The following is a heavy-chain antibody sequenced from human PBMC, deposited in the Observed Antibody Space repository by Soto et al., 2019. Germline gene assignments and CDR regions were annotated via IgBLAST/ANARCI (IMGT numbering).Heavy chain of an antibody. J-gene: IGHJ3*02. CDR2: IYYSGST. D-gene: IGHD3-3*01. CDR3: ARRIVVVTIFGVVIESDDAFDI. Sequence: SETLSLTCTVSGGSISSSSYYWGWIRQPPGKGLEWIGSIYYSGSTYYNPSLKSRVTISVDTSKNQFSLKLSSVTAADTAVYYCARRIVVVTIFGVVIESDDAFDIWGQGTMVTVSS. CDR1: GGSISSSSYY. V-gene: IGHV4-39*01.